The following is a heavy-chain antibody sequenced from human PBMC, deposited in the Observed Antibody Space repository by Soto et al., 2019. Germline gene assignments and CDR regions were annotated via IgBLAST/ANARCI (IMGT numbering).Heavy chain of an antibody. V-gene: IGHV3-30-3*01. Sequence: GGSLRLSCAASGFTFSSYAMHWVRQAPGKGLEWVAVISYDGSNKYYADSVKGRFTISRDNSKNTLYLQMNSLRAEDTAVYYCARDKGPNYDFNGMDVWGQGTTVTVSS. CDR1: GFTFSSYA. CDR2: ISYDGSNK. CDR3: ARDKGPNYDFNGMDV. D-gene: IGHD3-3*01. J-gene: IGHJ6*02.